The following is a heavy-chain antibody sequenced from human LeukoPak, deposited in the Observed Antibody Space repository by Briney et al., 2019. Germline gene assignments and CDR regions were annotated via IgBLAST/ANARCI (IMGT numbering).Heavy chain of an antibody. V-gene: IGHV1-2*02. CDR2: INPNSGAT. CDR1: GYTFIAYY. Sequence: ASVKVSCKASGYTFIAYYMFWVRQAPGQGLEWMGWINPNSGATGHAQKFQGRVTMTTDTSTSTAYMELRSLRSDDTAVYYCARDRLSVVPAAIGYWGQGTLVTVSS. CDR3: ARDRLSVVPAAIGY. D-gene: IGHD2-2*01. J-gene: IGHJ4*02.